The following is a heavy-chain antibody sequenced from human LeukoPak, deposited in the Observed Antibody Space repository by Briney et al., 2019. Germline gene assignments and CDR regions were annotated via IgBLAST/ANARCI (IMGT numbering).Heavy chain of an antibody. Sequence: ASVKVSCKVSGYTLTELSMHWVRQAPGKGLEWMGGFGPEDGETIYAQKFQGRVTMTEDTSTDTAYMELSSQSSEDTAVYYCATVGSGYSSSWYWFDSWGQGTLVTVCS. CDR3: ATVGSGYSSSWYWFDS. J-gene: IGHJ5*01. CDR1: GYTLTELS. V-gene: IGHV1-24*01. D-gene: IGHD6-13*01. CDR2: FGPEDGET.